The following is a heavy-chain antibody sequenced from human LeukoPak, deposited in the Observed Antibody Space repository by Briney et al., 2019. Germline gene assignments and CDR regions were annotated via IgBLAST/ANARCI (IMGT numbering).Heavy chain of an antibody. D-gene: IGHD5-24*01. J-gene: IGHJ4*02. CDR1: GYTFTGYY. V-gene: IGHV1-2*02. CDR2: INPNSGGT. CDR3: ARILPGGYNHFDY. Sequence: ASVKVSCKASGYTFTGYYMHWVRQAPGQGLEWMGWINPNSGGTNYAQKFQGRVTMTRDTSISTAYMELSRLRSDDTAVYYCARILPGGYNHFDYWGQGTLVTVSS.